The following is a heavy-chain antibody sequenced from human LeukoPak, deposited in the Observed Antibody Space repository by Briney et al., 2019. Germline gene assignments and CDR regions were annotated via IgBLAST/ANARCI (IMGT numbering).Heavy chain of an antibody. CDR2: IYYSGST. Sequence: SETLSLTCTVSGGSISSYYWSWIRQPPGKGLEWIGYIYYSGSTNYNPSLKSRVTISVDTSKNQFSLKLSSVTAADTAVYYCASTGSVPADAFDIWGQGTMVTVSS. J-gene: IGHJ3*02. CDR1: GGSISSYY. D-gene: IGHD3-10*01. V-gene: IGHV4-59*01. CDR3: ASTGSVPADAFDI.